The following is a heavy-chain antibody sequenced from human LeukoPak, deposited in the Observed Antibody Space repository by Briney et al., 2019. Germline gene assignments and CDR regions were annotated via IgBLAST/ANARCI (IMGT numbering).Heavy chain of an antibody. J-gene: IGHJ4*02. Sequence: GGSLRLSCAASGFTFSSYGMHWVRQAPGKGLEWVAVISYDGSNKYYADSVKGRFTISRDNSKNTLYLQMNSLRAEDTAVYYCARGPRYYDFWSGYSDDYWGQGTLVTVSS. CDR3: ARGPRYYDFWSGYSDDY. V-gene: IGHV3-30*03. CDR1: GFTFSSYG. CDR2: ISYDGSNK. D-gene: IGHD3-3*01.